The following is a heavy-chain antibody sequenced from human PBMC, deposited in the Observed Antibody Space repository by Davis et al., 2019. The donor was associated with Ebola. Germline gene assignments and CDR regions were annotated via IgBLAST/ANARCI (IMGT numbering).Heavy chain of an antibody. D-gene: IGHD3-22*01. V-gene: IGHV3-30-3*01. Sequence: GESLKISCAASGFTFSSYAMHWVRQAPGKGLEWVAVISYDGSNKYYADSVKGRFTISRDNSKNTLYLQMNSLRAEDTAVYYCARDSTMVVVLGNYFDYWGQGTLVTVSS. J-gene: IGHJ4*02. CDR1: GFTFSSYA. CDR2: ISYDGSNK. CDR3: ARDSTMVVVLGNYFDY.